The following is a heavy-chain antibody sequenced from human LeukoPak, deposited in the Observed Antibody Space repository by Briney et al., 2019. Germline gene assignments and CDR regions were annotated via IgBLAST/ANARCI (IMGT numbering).Heavy chain of an antibody. CDR3: ARDPHPYDSSGYYYGGSVYYYYGMDV. J-gene: IGHJ6*02. D-gene: IGHD3-22*01. CDR1: GYTFTSYG. CDR2: IIPIFGTA. Sequence: ASVKVSCKASGYTFTSYGISWVRQAPGQGLEWMGGIIPIFGTANYAQKFQGRVTITADESTSTAYMELSSLRSEDTAVYYCARDPHPYDSSGYYYGGSVYYYYGMDVWGQGTTVTVSS. V-gene: IGHV1-69*13.